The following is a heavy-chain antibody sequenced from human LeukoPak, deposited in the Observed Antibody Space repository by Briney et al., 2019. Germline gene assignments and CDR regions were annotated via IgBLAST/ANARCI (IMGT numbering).Heavy chain of an antibody. D-gene: IGHD3-10*01. V-gene: IGHV3-23*01. J-gene: IGHJ4*02. CDR1: GFTFSSYA. CDR2: ISGSGGST. CDR3: AKDLAGSMVRGVIHY. Sequence: GGSLRLSCAASGFTFSSYAMSWVRQAPGKGLEWVSAISGSGGSTYYADSVKGRFTISRDNSKNTLYLQMNSLRAEDTAVYYCAKDLAGSMVRGVIHYWGQGTLVTVSS.